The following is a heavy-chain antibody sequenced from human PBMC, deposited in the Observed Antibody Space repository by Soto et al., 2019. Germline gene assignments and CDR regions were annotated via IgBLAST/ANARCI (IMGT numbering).Heavy chain of an antibody. CDR1: GDSVSSNSAA. J-gene: IGHJ3*02. D-gene: IGHD3-22*01. CDR3: ARDRTPPYDISGYLFAYDAFDI. V-gene: IGHV6-1*01. CDR2: TYYRSKWYN. Sequence: PSQTLSLTCAISGDSVSSNSAAWNWIRQSPSRGLEWLGRTYYRSKWYNDYAVSVKSRITINPDTSKNQFSLQLNSVTPEDTAVYYCARDRTPPYDISGYLFAYDAFDIWGQGTMVTVSS.